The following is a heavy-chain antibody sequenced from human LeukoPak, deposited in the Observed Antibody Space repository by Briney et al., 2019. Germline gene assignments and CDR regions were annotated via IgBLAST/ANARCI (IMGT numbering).Heavy chain of an antibody. J-gene: IGHJ4*02. Sequence: SETLSLTCTVSGGSISSSSYYWGWIRQPPGKGLEWIGSIYYSGSTHYNPSLKSRVTISVDTSKNQFSLKLSSVTAADTAVYYCAREGYSSGWCAPYFDYWGQGTLVTVSS. CDR3: AREGYSSGWCAPYFDY. CDR2: IYYSGST. D-gene: IGHD6-19*01. V-gene: IGHV4-39*07. CDR1: GGSISSSSYY.